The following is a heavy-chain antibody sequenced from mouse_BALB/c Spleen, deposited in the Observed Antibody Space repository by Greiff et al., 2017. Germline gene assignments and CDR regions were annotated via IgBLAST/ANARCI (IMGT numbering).Heavy chain of an antibody. J-gene: IGHJ2*01. Sequence: VQLQQSGAELARPGASVKLSCKASGYTFTSYWMQWVKQRPGQGLEWIGAIYPGDGDTRYTQKFKGKATLTADKSSSTAYMQLSSLASEDSAVYYCARELGPDYWGQGTTLTVSS. CDR3: ARELGPDY. CDR1: GYTFTSYW. CDR2: IYPGDGDT. V-gene: IGHV1-87*01. D-gene: IGHD3-1*01.